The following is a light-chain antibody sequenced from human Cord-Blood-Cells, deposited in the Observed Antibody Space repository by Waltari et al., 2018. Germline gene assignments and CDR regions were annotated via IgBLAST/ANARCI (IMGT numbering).Light chain of an antibody. CDR3: QQSYSTLFT. V-gene: IGKV1-39*01. Sequence: DIQMTQPPSSLSASLGDRVAITCRASQSSSSYLNWYQQKPGKAPKLLIYAASSLQSGVPSRFSGSGSGTDFTLTISSLQPDDFATYYCQQSYSTLFTFGPGTKVDIK. CDR1: QSSSSY. CDR2: AAS. J-gene: IGKJ3*01.